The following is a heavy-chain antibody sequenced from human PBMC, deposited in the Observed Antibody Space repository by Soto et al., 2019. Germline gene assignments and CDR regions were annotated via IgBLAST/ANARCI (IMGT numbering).Heavy chain of an antibody. Sequence: GGSLRLSCAASGFTFSSYGMHWVRQAPGKGLEWVAVIWYDGSNKYYADSVKGRFTISRDNSKNTLYLQMNSLRAEDTAVYYCATYYYDSSGYYYYFDYWGQGTMVTVSS. J-gene: IGHJ4*02. V-gene: IGHV3-33*01. D-gene: IGHD3-22*01. CDR3: ATYYYDSSGYYYYFDY. CDR1: GFTFSSYG. CDR2: IWYDGSNK.